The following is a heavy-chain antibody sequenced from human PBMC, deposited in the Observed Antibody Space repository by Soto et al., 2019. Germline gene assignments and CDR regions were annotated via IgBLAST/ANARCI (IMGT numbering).Heavy chain of an antibody. CDR1: GGTLSSYA. Sequence: EASVKVSCKASGGTLSSYAISWVRQAHGQGLEWMGGIIPIFGTANYAQKFQGRVTITADESTSTAYMELSSLRSEDTAVYYCAREGLELLSPYDYWGQGTLVTVSS. V-gene: IGHV1-69*13. D-gene: IGHD1-7*01. CDR3: AREGLELLSPYDY. CDR2: IIPIFGTA. J-gene: IGHJ4*02.